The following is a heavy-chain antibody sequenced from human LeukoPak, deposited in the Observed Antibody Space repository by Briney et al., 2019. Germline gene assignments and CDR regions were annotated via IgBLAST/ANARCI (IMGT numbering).Heavy chain of an antibody. CDR2: IYHSGST. V-gene: IGHV4-38-2*02. D-gene: IGHD2-2*01. J-gene: IGHJ4*02. CDR1: GYSISGGYY. Sequence: SETLSLTCAVSGYSISGGYYWGWIRQPPGKGLEWIGSIYHSGSTYYNPSLKSRVTISVDTSKNQFSLKLSSVTAADTAVYYCARDRVYPDYWGQGTLVTVSS. CDR3: ARDRVYPDY.